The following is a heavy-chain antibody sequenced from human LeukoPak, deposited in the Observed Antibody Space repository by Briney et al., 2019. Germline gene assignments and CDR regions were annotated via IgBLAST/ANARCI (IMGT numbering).Heavy chain of an antibody. J-gene: IGHJ4*02. Sequence: SETLSLTCAVYGGSFSGYYWSWIRQPPGKGLEWIGEINHSESTNYNPSLKSRVSISVDTSKNQFSLEVRSVTAADTAVYYCARGPNYGGNSKDFDYWGQGTLVTVSS. D-gene: IGHD4-23*01. CDR1: GGSFSGYY. CDR2: INHSEST. CDR3: ARGPNYGGNSKDFDY. V-gene: IGHV4-34*01.